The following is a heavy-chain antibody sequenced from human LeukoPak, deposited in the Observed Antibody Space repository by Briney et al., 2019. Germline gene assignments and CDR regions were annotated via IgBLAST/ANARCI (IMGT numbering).Heavy chain of an antibody. V-gene: IGHV1-2*02. J-gene: IGHJ4*02. CDR1: GYTFTGYY. CDR3: ARGAGGPLDY. Sequence: ASVKVSCKASGYTFTGYYMHWVRQAPGQGLEWMGWINPNSGGTNYAQKFQGRVTMTTDTSTGTAYMELRSLRSDDTAVYYCARGAGGPLDYWGQGTLVTVSS. D-gene: IGHD2-8*02. CDR2: INPNSGGT.